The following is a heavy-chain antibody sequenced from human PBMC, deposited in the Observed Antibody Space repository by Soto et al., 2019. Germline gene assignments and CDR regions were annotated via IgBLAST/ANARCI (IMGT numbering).Heavy chain of an antibody. V-gene: IGHV3-30*18. CDR1: GFTFSSYG. D-gene: IGHD6-13*01. CDR3: AKDQAAAYFDY. Sequence: QVQLVESGGGVVQPGRSLRLSCAASGFTFSSYGMHWVRQAPGKGLEWVAVISYDGSNKYYADSVKGRFTISRDNSKNTLYLQMNSLRAEDTAVYYCAKDQAAAYFDYWGQGTLVTVSS. CDR2: ISYDGSNK. J-gene: IGHJ4*02.